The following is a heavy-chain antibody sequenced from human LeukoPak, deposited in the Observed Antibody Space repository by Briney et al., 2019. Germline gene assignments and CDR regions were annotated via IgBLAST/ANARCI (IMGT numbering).Heavy chain of an antibody. D-gene: IGHD3-22*01. J-gene: IGHJ4*02. V-gene: IGHV4-59*01. CDR1: GGAISSYY. Sequence: TSETLSLTCTVSGGAISSYYWSWIRQPPGKGLEWIGYIHYSGSTNYNTSLKSPVTISVDTSKNQFSLKLSSVTAADSAVYYCARGRSYYDSSGYGYWGQGTLVTVSS. CDR3: ARGRSYYDSSGYGY. CDR2: IHYSGST.